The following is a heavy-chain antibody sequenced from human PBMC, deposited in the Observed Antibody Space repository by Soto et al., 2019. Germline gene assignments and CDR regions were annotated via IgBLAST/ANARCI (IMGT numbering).Heavy chain of an antibody. CDR1: GFTFSSYA. J-gene: IGHJ3*02. CDR2: ISGSGGST. Sequence: EVQLLESGGGLVQPGGSLRLSCAASGFTFSSYAMSWVRQAPGKGLEWVSAISGSGGSTYYADSVKGRFTISRDNAKNSLYLQMSSLRAEDTAVYYCARGDYYDSSGYYFAFDIWGQGTMVTVSS. V-gene: IGHV3-23*01. D-gene: IGHD3-22*01. CDR3: ARGDYYDSSGYYFAFDI.